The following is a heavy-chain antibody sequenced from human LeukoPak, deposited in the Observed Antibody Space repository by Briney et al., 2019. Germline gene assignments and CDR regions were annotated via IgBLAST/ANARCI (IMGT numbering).Heavy chain of an antibody. CDR2: ISGSGGST. J-gene: IGHJ4*02. D-gene: IGHD2-2*01. Sequence: PGGSLRLSCAASGFTFSSYAMSWVRQAPGKGLEWVSAISGSGGSTYYADSVKGRFTISRDNSKNTLYLQMNSLRAEDTAEYYCAKSLLGYCSSTSCYGGDYWGQGTLVTVSS. CDR1: GFTFSSYA. CDR3: AKSLLGYCSSTSCYGGDY. V-gene: IGHV3-23*01.